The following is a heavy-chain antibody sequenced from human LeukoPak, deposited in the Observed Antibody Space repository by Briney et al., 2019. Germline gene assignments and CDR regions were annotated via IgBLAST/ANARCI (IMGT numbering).Heavy chain of an antibody. V-gene: IGHV4-59*06. J-gene: IGHJ6*02. Sequence: SETLSLTCTVSDGSISSYYWSWIRQHPGKGLEWIGCIYYSGSTYYNPSLKSRVTISVDTSKNQFSLKLSSVTAADTAVYYCARAGVTTYYYGMDVWGQGTTVTVSS. CDR2: IYYSGST. D-gene: IGHD4-17*01. CDR3: ARAGVTTYYYGMDV. CDR1: DGSISSYY.